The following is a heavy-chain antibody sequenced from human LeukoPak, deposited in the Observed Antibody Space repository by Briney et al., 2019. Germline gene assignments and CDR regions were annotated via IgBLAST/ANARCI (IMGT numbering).Heavy chain of an antibody. CDR3: ARDDGATAPPHYYYGMDV. CDR2: ISSSSSYI. J-gene: IGHJ6*02. CDR1: GFTFSSYS. Sequence: PGGSLRLSCAASGFTFSSYSMNWVRQAPGKGLEWVSSISSSSSYIYYADSVKGRFTISRDNAKNSLYLQMNSLRAEDTAVYYCARDDGATAPPHYYYGMDVWGQGTTVTVSS. D-gene: IGHD2-21*02. V-gene: IGHV3-21*01.